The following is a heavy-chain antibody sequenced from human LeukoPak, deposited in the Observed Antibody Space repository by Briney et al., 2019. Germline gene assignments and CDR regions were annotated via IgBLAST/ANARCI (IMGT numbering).Heavy chain of an antibody. J-gene: IGHJ4*02. CDR1: GGSISSYY. CDR3: ARDSGSYSDY. V-gene: IGHV4-59*01. CDR2: IYYSGST. Sequence: SETLSLTCTVSGGSISSYYWSWIRQPPGKGLEWIGYIYYSGSTNYNPSLKSRVTISVDTSKNQFSLKLSSVTAADTAVYYCARDSGSYSDYWGQGTLVTVSS. D-gene: IGHD1-26*01.